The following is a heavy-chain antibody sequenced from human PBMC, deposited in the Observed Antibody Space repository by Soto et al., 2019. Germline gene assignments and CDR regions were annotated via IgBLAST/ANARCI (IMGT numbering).Heavy chain of an antibody. V-gene: IGHV4-4*02. CDR2: IYHSGST. Sequence: QVQLQESGPGLVKPSGTLSLTCAVSGGSISSSNWWSWVRQPPGKGLGWIGEIYHSGSTNYNPSPKRRAPISVDKSKNQSSLKLSSVTAADTAVYYCASVRGGYYYAMDVWGQGTTVTVSS. CDR1: GGSISSSNW. D-gene: IGHD3-10*02. J-gene: IGHJ6*02. CDR3: ASVRGGYYYAMDV.